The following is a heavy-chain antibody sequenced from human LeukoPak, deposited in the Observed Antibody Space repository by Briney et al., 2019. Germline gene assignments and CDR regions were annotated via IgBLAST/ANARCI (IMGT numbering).Heavy chain of an antibody. Sequence: GGSLRLSCAASGFTFSSYTMNWVRQAPGKGLEWVSSISSSSSYIYYADSVKGRLTISRDNSKNTLYLQMNSLRAEDTAVYYCARSPQLSRYFDWLGPNYYYYYMDVWGKGTTVTISS. CDR3: ARSPQLSRYFDWLGPNYYYYYMDV. CDR2: ISSSSSYI. V-gene: IGHV3-21*01. D-gene: IGHD3-9*01. J-gene: IGHJ6*03. CDR1: GFTFSSYT.